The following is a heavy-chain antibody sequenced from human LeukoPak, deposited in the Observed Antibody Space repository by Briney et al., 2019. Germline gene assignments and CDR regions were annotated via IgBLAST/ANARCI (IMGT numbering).Heavy chain of an antibody. V-gene: IGHV1-69*13. CDR1: GGTFSSYA. D-gene: IGHD5-12*01. CDR3: ARVSRSSGYAGGFDY. Sequence: SVKVSCKASGGTFSSYAISWMRQAPGQGLEWMGGIIPIFGTANYAQKFQGRVTITAGESTSTAYMELSSLRSEDTAVYYCARVSRSSGYAGGFDYWGQGTLVTVSS. J-gene: IGHJ4*02. CDR2: IIPIFGTA.